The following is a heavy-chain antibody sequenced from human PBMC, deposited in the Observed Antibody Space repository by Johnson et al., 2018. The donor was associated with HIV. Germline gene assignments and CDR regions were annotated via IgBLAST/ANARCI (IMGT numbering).Heavy chain of an antibody. CDR1: GFTFDDYA. CDR2: ISWNSGSI. Sequence: VQLLESGGGLVQPGRSLRLSCAASGFTFDDYAMHWVRQAPGKGLEWVSGISWNSGSIGYADSVKGRFTISRDNAKNSLYLQMNILRAEDTALYYCAKALGGSYSGSDAFDIWGQGTMVTVSS. D-gene: IGHD1-26*01. V-gene: IGHV3-9*01. J-gene: IGHJ3*02. CDR3: AKALGGSYSGSDAFDI.